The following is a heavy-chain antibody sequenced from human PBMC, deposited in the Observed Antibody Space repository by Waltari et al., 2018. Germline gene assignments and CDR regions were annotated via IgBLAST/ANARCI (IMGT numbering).Heavy chain of an antibody. V-gene: IGHV4-39*01. D-gene: IGHD3-3*01. CDR3: ARHINFWSGYYFDS. CDR1: GASLDNTTHY. J-gene: IGHJ4*02. CDR2: IYYNGPT. Sequence: QLQLQESGPQLVKPSETLSLTCTVSGASLDNTTHYWGWVRQPPGKGLEWIGSIYYNGPTYYKPSLKSRMTISADTSKTQFSLRLSSVTAADTAVYYCARHINFWSGYYFDSWGQGTLVTVSS.